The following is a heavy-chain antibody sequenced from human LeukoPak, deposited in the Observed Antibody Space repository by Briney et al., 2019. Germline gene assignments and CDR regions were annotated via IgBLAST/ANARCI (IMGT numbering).Heavy chain of an antibody. J-gene: IGHJ1*01. CDR3: ARDQTYYVSSGYYYVTYFQH. CDR2: ISTGGST. Sequence: PSETLSLTCTVSGASISSSYCTWMRQPAGEGLEWIGRISTGGSTTYNPSFKSRVTMSVDMSKNQFSLNLTSVTAADMAVYYCARDQTYYVSSGYYYVTYFQHWGQGILVTVSS. CDR1: GASISSSY. D-gene: IGHD3-22*01. V-gene: IGHV4-4*07.